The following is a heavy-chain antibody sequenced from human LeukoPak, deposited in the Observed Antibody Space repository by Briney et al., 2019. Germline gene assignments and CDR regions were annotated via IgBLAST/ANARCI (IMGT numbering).Heavy chain of an antibody. CDR2: INHSGST. CDR3: ARGRRSLPLGFLEWSPTNWFDP. D-gene: IGHD3-3*01. CDR1: GGSLSGYY. Sequence: SETLSLTCAVYGGSLSGYYWTWMRQPPGKGLEWIGEINHSGSTNYNPSLKSRVTISVDTSKNQFSLKLSSVTAADTAVYYCARGRRSLPLGFLEWSPTNWFDPWGQGTLVTVSS. J-gene: IGHJ5*02. V-gene: IGHV4-34*01.